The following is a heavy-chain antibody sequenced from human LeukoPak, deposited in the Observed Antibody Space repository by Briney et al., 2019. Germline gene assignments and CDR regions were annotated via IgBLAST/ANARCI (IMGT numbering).Heavy chain of an antibody. CDR3: AREGDLVVAAAGRNYYGMDV. J-gene: IGHJ6*02. CDR1: GGSISSSSYY. V-gene: IGHV4-39*07. CDR2: IYYSGST. D-gene: IGHD6-13*01. Sequence: SETLSLTCTVSGGSISSSSYYWGWIRQPPGKGLEWIGSIYYSGSTYYNPSLKSRVTISVDTSKNQFSLKLSSVTAADTAVYYCAREGDLVVAAAGRNYYGMDVWGQGTTVTVSS.